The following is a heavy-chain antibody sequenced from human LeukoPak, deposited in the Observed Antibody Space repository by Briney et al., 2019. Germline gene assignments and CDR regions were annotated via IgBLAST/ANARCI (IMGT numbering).Heavy chain of an antibody. J-gene: IGHJ5*02. CDR1: GFSLSGYW. D-gene: IGHD2-15*01. CDR2: NNGDGSTT. Sequence: PGRSLRLSCVASGFSLSGYWMYWVRQAPGKGLMYISRNNGDGSTTNYADVVKGRFTMSRDNVKNTLYLQMNSLRVEGTAVYYCARDPRNVGLAPWGQGTLVTVSS. V-gene: IGHV3-74*01. CDR3: ARDPRNVGLAP.